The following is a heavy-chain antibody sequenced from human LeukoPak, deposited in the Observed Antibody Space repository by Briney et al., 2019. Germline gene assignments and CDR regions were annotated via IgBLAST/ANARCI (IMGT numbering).Heavy chain of an antibody. D-gene: IGHD4-17*01. CDR1: GGSISSYC. Sequence: PSETLSLTCTVSGGSISSYCWSWIRQPPGKGLEWIGYIYYSGSTNYNPSLKSRVTISVDTSKNQFSLKLSSVTAAETAVYYCARHLPYNTVTFDYWGQGTLVTVSS. V-gene: IGHV4-59*08. CDR2: IYYSGST. J-gene: IGHJ4*02. CDR3: ARHLPYNTVTFDY.